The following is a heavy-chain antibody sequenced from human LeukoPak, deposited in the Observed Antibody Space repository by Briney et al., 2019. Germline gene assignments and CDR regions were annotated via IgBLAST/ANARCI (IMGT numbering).Heavy chain of an antibody. Sequence: SETLSLTCTVSGGSISSYYWSWIRQPPGKGLEWIGEINHSGSTNYNPSLKSRVTISVDTSKNQFSLKLSSVTAADTAVYYCARSSYYYDSSGSFDPWGQGTLVTVSS. V-gene: IGHV4-34*01. J-gene: IGHJ5*02. D-gene: IGHD3-22*01. CDR2: INHSGST. CDR1: GGSISSYY. CDR3: ARSSYYYDSSGSFDP.